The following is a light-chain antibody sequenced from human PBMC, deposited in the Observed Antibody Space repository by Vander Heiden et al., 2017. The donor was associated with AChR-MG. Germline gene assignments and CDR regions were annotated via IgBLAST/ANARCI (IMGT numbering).Light chain of an antibody. J-gene: IGLJ1*01. Sequence: QSVLPQPPSVSGAPGQRVTISCTGSSSNIGAGYDVHWYQQLPGTAPKLLIYGNSNRPSGVPDRFSGSKSGTSASLAITGLQAEDEADDYCQSYDNSLSASGVFGTGTKVTVL. CDR2: GNS. CDR3: QSYDNSLSASGV. CDR1: SSNIGAGYD. V-gene: IGLV1-40*01.